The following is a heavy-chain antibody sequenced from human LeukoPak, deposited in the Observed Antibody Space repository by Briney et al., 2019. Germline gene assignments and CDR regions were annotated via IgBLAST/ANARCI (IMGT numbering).Heavy chain of an antibody. CDR3: ARNYYGSGVFEN. V-gene: IGHV1-8*01. J-gene: IGHJ4*02. CDR1: GYTFTNYD. CDR2: MSPSNGHT. Sequence: GASVKVSCKASGYTFTNYDINWMRQAPGQGLEWIGWMSPSNGHTGYAQEFQGRVALTRDTSINTAYMELSSLRSDDTAVYYCARNYYGSGVFENWGQGTLVTVSS. D-gene: IGHD3-10*01.